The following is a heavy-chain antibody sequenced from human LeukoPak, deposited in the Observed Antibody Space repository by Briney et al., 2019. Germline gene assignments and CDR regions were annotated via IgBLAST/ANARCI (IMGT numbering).Heavy chain of an antibody. D-gene: IGHD2-2*01. V-gene: IGHV3-33*01. Sequence: GGSLRVFWEASGFNFNRYGMHWVRQAAGKGLEWVGGIWSDGSNKYYAHSVQGRLTISRNNSKNTLYLQMNSLRAEDTAVYYCARDLYCSRTSCSYLFDYWGKGTLVTVSS. J-gene: IGHJ4*02. CDR2: IWSDGSNK. CDR3: ARDLYCSRTSCSYLFDY. CDR1: GFNFNRYG.